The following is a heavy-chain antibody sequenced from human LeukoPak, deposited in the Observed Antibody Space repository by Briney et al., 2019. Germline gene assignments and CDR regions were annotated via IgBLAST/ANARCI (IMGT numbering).Heavy chain of an antibody. CDR2: ISSSSSYI. V-gene: IGHV3-21*01. J-gene: IGHJ5*02. CDR1: GFTFSSYS. CDR3: ASLLLYSGYDSA. D-gene: IGHD5-12*01. Sequence: GGSLRLSCAASGFTFSSYSMNWVRQAPGKGLEWVSSISSSSSYIYYADSVKGRFTISRDNAKNSLYLQMNSLRAEDTAVYYCASLLLYSGYDSAWGQGTLVTVSS.